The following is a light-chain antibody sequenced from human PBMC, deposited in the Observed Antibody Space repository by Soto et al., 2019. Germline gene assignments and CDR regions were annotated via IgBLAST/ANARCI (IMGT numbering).Light chain of an antibody. V-gene: IGKV3D-15*01. CDR1: QNVNIN. CDR3: QQYKDWPPLT. CDR2: GAS. Sequence: EIVMTQSPVTLSVSPGERVTLSCRASQNVNINLAWYQQRPGQAPRVLIYGASNRASGIPDRFSDSGSGTDFTLTISSLEPDDFALYYCQQYKDWPPLTFGGGTRVEIK. J-gene: IGKJ4*01.